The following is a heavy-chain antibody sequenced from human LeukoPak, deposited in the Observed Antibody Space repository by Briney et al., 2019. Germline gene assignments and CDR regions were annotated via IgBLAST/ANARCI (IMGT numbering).Heavy chain of an antibody. D-gene: IGHD3-10*01. CDR3: ARDDYYGSGSYWGAFDI. Sequence: GGSLRLSCAASGFIFSSYSMNWVRQAPGKGLEWVSSISSSSIYIYYADSVKGRFTISRVNAKNSLYLQMNSLRAEDTAMYYCARDDYYGSGSYWGAFDIWGQGTMVTVSS. CDR1: GFIFSSYS. V-gene: IGHV3-21*01. CDR2: ISSSSIYI. J-gene: IGHJ3*02.